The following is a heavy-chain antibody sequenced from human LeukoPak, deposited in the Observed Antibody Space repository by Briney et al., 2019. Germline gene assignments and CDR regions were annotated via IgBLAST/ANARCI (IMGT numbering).Heavy chain of an antibody. V-gene: IGHV5-51*01. CDR2: IYPGDSDT. D-gene: IGHD2/OR15-2a*01. CDR1: GYSFTSYW. Sequence: GESLKISCKGSGYSFTSYWIGWVRQMPGKGLEWMAIIYPGDSDTRYSPSFQGQVTISADKSISTAYLQWSSLKASGTAIYYCARQGVPGLLYFDSWGQGTLVTVSS. CDR3: ARQGVPGLLYFDS. J-gene: IGHJ4*02.